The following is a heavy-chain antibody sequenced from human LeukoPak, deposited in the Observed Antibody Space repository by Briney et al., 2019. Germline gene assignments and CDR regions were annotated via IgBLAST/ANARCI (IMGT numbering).Heavy chain of an antibody. J-gene: IGHJ4*02. Sequence: PGRSLRLSCAASGFTFSSYGMHWVRQAPGKGLEWVAVIWYDGSNKYYADSVKGRFTISRDNSKNTLYLQMNSLRAEDTAVYYCARGNYYDSSGFLDYWGQGTLVTVSS. V-gene: IGHV3-33*01. CDR2: IWYDGSNK. D-gene: IGHD3-22*01. CDR3: ARGNYYDSSGFLDY. CDR1: GFTFSSYG.